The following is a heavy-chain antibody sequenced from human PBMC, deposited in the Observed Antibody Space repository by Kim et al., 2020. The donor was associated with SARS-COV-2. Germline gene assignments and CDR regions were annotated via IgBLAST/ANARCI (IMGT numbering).Heavy chain of an antibody. CDR3: ARDLEGGAAAGLDY. V-gene: IGHV4-59*01. D-gene: IGHD6-13*01. CDR2: IYYSGST. CDR1: GGSISSYY. J-gene: IGHJ4*02. Sequence: SETLSLTCTVSGGSISSYYWSWIRQPPGKGLEWIGYIYYSGSTNYNPSLKSRVTISVDTSKNQFSLKLSSVTAADTAVYYCARDLEGGAAAGLDYWGQGTLVTVSS.